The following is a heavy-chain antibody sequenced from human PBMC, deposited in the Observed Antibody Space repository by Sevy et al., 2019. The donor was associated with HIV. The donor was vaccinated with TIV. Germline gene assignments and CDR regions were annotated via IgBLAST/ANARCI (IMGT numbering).Heavy chain of an antibody. V-gene: IGHV3-74*01. D-gene: IGHD6-13*01. J-gene: IGHJ4*02. Sequence: GGCLRLSWAASGFTFSSYWVDWVRQAPGKGLAWVSRINSDGSSTSYADSVKGRFTISRDNAKNTLYLQMNSLRAAGTAVYYCVREHDSCSWSSFHYWGQGTLVTVSS. CDR1: GFTFSSYW. CDR2: INSDGSST. CDR3: VREHDSCSWSSFHY.